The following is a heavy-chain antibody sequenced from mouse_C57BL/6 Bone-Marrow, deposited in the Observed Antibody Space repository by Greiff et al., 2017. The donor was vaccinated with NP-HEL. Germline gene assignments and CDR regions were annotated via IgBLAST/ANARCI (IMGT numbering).Heavy chain of an antibody. Sequence: QVQLKQSGAELVRPGTSVKVSCKASGYAFTNYLIEWVKQRPGQGLEWIGVINPGSGGTNYNEKFKGKATLTADKSSSTAYMQLSSLTSEDSAVYFCARGGLGQFAYWGQGTLVTVSA. V-gene: IGHV1-54*01. J-gene: IGHJ3*01. CDR3: ARGGLGQFAY. D-gene: IGHD4-1*01. CDR2: INPGSGGT. CDR1: GYAFTNYL.